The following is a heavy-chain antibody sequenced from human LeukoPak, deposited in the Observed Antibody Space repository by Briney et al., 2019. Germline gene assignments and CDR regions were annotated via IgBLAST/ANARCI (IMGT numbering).Heavy chain of an antibody. D-gene: IGHD3-22*01. J-gene: IGHJ4*02. V-gene: IGHV2-5*02. Sequence: GSGPTLVNPTQSLTLTCTFSGFSLRTSGVGVGWIRQPPGKALEWLALIYWDDDSRYSPSLKSRLTITKDTSKNQVVLTMTNMDPVDTATYYCAHIRDSSGYYYDYFDYWGQGTLVTVSS. CDR3: AHIRDSSGYYYDYFDY. CDR1: GFSLRTSGVG. CDR2: IYWDDDS.